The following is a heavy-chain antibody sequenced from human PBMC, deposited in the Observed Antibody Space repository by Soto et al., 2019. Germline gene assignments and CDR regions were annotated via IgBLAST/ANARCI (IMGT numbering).Heavy chain of an antibody. V-gene: IGHV1-3*01. D-gene: IGHD3-10*01. CDR2: INGGNGYA. CDR1: VYTFSIKA. Sequence: XSVKISCEASVYTFSIKAMHWVRQAPGQELEWMGWINGGNGYAKYSQNFQDRVTLTRDASASTTYMELSSLRSEDTAIFYCARATYTSGGSPTFAMDVWGQGPTVTVSS. J-gene: IGHJ6*02. CDR3: ARATYTSGGSPTFAMDV.